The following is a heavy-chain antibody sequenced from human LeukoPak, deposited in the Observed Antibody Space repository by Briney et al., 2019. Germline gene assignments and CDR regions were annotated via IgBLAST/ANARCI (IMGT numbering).Heavy chain of an antibody. V-gene: IGHV3-7*01. Sequence: GGSLRLSCAASGFIFSNYWMSWVRQAPGKGLEWVANIKQDGSEKYYVDSVKGRFTISRDNAKNSLYLQMNSLRAEDTAVYYCARALGSGDFDYWGQRTLVTVSS. CDR2: IKQDGSEK. D-gene: IGHD7-27*01. CDR1: GFIFSNYW. CDR3: ARALGSGDFDY. J-gene: IGHJ4*02.